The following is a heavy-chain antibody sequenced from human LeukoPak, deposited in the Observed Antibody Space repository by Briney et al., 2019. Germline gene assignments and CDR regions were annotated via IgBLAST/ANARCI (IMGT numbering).Heavy chain of an antibody. J-gene: IGHJ1*01. V-gene: IGHV1-69*04. CDR3: ARDGVAAAQMGCFQH. CDR2: IIPILGIA. Sequence: SVKVSCKASGGTFSSYAISWVRQAPGQGLEWMGRIIPILGIANYAQKFQGRVTITADKSTSTAYMELSSLRSEDTAVYYCARDGVAAAQMGCFQHWGQGTLVTVSS. CDR1: GGTFSSYA. D-gene: IGHD6-13*01.